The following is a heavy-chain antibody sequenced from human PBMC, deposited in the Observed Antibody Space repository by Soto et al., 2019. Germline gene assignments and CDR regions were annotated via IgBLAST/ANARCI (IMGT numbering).Heavy chain of an antibody. V-gene: IGHV1-69*06. CDR1: GGTFISHA. Sequence: QVHLVQSGPEVKKPGSSVKVSCKVSGGTFISHAINWLRQAPGQGLEWMGGIIPVTDTPNTAEKFQGRLTITADKSTTTVNMEFSRLTFDDTAVYFCARGNKGPGHYGPGSQGWYGPWGQGTLVTVSS. D-gene: IGHD3-10*01. J-gene: IGHJ5*02. CDR3: ARGNKGPGHYGPGSQGWYGP. CDR2: IIPVTDTP.